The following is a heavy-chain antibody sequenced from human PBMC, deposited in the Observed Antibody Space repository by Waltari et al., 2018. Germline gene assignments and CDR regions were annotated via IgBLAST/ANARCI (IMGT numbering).Heavy chain of an antibody. V-gene: IGHV4-39*01. Sequence: QLQLQESGPGPVKPSVTLSLICTVSGGSISSTSYYWGWIRQPPGKGLEWIGSIYYSGSTYYNPSLKSRVTISVDTSKNQFSLKLSSVTAADTAVYYCARHPAMTIMLWYFDLWGRGTLVTVSS. D-gene: IGHD2-8*01. J-gene: IGHJ2*01. CDR1: GGSISSTSYY. CDR2: IYYSGST. CDR3: ARHPAMTIMLWYFDL.